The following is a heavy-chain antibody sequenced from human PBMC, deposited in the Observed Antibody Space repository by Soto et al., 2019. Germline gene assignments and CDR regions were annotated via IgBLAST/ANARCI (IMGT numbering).Heavy chain of an antibody. Sequence: QVQLVESGGGVVQSGGSLTLSCTVSGFFLSDYGMHWVRQAPGKGLEWVAATSYDGSSEYYSDSVKDRFTPSRDNSKNTVYLHKNRVKAEDKVLYYWARGGELNKLLSGSDHWAKETLVTVSS. CDR1: GFFLSDYG. J-gene: IGHJ4*02. D-gene: IGHD2-21*02. CDR3: ARGGELNKLLSGSDH. CDR2: TSYDGSSE. V-gene: IGHV3-33*05.